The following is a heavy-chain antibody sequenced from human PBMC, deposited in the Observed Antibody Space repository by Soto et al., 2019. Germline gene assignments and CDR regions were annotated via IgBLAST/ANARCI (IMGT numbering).Heavy chain of an antibody. Sequence: VQMVESGGGVVQPGRSLRLTCAVSGFTFSDYGMHWVRQAPRKGLEWVAVVSYDGSSDFYADSVKGRFTISRDNSKNTLHLQMNSLRPEDTAVYYCAKAGYCTRGNCYDYYRYGMDVWGQGTAVTVSS. CDR1: GFTFSDYG. D-gene: IGHD3-10*01. V-gene: IGHV3-30*18. CDR3: AKAGYCTRGNCYDYYRYGMDV. J-gene: IGHJ6*02. CDR2: VSYDGSSD.